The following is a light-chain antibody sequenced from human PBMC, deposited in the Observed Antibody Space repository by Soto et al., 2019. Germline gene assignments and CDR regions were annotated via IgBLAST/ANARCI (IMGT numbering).Light chain of an antibody. CDR2: EGS. J-gene: IGLJ1*01. CDR1: SSDIGSYSF. V-gene: IGLV2-23*01. Sequence: QSALTQPGSVSGSPGQSITLSCTGTSSDIGSYSFVSWYQQHPGKAPRLIIYEGSKRPSGVSNRFSASRSGNTASLTISGLQPEDEADYYCCSYALSSTYVFGTGTKVTVL. CDR3: CSYALSSTYV.